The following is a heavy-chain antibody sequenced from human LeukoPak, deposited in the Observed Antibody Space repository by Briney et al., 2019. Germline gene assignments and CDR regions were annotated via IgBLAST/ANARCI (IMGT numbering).Heavy chain of an antibody. J-gene: IGHJ4*02. CDR2: ISSRGSSI. V-gene: IGHV3-48*03. CDR3: ASGPAGGDFHY. Sequence: PGGSLRLSCAASGFTFSTYEMDWVRQAPGKELEWVSYISSRGSSIYYADSVKGRFTISRDNAKNSLYLQMSSLRVEDTAVYYCASGPAGGDFHYWGRGPLVPVSS. CDR1: GFTFSTYE. D-gene: IGHD2-15*01.